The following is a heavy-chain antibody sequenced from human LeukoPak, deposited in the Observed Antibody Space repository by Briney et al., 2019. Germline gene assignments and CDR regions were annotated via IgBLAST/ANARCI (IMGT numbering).Heavy chain of an antibody. D-gene: IGHD2-21*01. CDR3: AREEARQIVFGMQPLDI. V-gene: IGHV3-11*01. J-gene: IGHJ3*02. CDR1: GFNFKEYY. CDR2: ISSSGNDI. Sequence: GGSLRLSCETVGFNFKEYYMSWIRQAPGKALEWISYISSSGNDISYADSVKDRFTVSRDNTKNTLYLQRHRLGPEDTALYYCAREEARQIVFGMQPLDIWGQGTMVVVSS.